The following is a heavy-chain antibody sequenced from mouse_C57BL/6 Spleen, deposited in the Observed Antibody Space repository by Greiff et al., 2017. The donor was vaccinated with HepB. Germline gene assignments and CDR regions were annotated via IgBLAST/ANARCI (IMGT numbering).Heavy chain of an antibody. Sequence: QVQLQQPGAELVKPGASVKLSCKASGYTFTSYWMHWVKQRPGRGLEWIGRIDPNSGGTKYNEKFKSKATLTVDKPSSTAYMQLSSLTSEDSAVYYCARYDGSSYVDWYFDVWGTGTTVTVSS. CDR2: IDPNSGGT. J-gene: IGHJ1*03. CDR1: GYTFTSYW. V-gene: IGHV1-72*01. CDR3: ARYDGSSYVDWYFDV. D-gene: IGHD1-1*01.